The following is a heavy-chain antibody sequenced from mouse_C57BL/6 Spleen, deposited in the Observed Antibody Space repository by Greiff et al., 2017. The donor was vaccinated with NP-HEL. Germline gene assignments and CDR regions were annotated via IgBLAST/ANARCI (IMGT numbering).Heavy chain of an antibody. CDR2: INYDGSST. Sequence: DVKLVESEGGLVQPGSSMKLSCTASGFTFSDYYMAWVRQVPEKGLEWVANINYDGSSTYYLDSLKSRFIISRDNAKNILYLQMSSLKSEDTATYYCARELTGTVPYWYFDVWGTGTTVTVSS. CDR1: GFTFSDYY. CDR3: ARELTGTVPYWYFDV. J-gene: IGHJ1*03. D-gene: IGHD4-1*01. V-gene: IGHV5-16*01.